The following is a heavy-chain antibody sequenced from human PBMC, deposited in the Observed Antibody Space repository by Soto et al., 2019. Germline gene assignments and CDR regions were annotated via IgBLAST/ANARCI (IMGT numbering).Heavy chain of an antibody. CDR1: GFTFSSYG. V-gene: IGHV3-30*03. J-gene: IGHJ3*02. CDR3: ARGNWNYVAFDI. CDR2: ISYDGSNK. D-gene: IGHD1-7*01. Sequence: GGSLRLSCAASGFTFSSYGMHWVRQAPGKGLEWVAVISYDGSNKYYADSVKGRFTISRDNSKNTLYLQMNSLRAEDTAVYYRARGNWNYVAFDIWGQGTMVTVSS.